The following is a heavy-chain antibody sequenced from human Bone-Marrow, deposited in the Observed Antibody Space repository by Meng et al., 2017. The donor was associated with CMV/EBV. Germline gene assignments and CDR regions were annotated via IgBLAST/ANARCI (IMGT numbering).Heavy chain of an antibody. V-gene: IGHV2-5*01. CDR3: AHTYFTYYDFWSGYYNY. Sequence: SGPTLVKPTQTLTLTCTFSGFSLSTGGAGVGWIRQPPGKALEWLALIYWNDDKRYSPSLKSRLTITKDTSKNQVVLTMTNMDPVDTATYYCAHTYFTYYDFWSGYYNYWGQGTLVTVSS. CDR1: GFSLSTGGAG. D-gene: IGHD3-3*01. CDR2: IYWNDDK. J-gene: IGHJ4*02.